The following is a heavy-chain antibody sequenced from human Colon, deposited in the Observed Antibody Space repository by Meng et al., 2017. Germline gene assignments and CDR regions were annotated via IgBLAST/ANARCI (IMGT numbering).Heavy chain of an antibody. CDR1: GGCVSSPSYY. CDR2: VYYTGSA. CDR3: ARGRGSYSSIDF. J-gene: IGHJ4*02. Sequence: QVQGQGSDPRLGGPSDTLSLTCHYSGGCVSSPSYYWSWIRQTPWKGLEWIGYVYYTGSANYNPSLKSRVTISVDTSKNHFSLNLTSVTAADTAVYYCARGRGSYSSIDFWGQGTLVTVSS. D-gene: IGHD1-26*01. V-gene: IGHV4-61*03.